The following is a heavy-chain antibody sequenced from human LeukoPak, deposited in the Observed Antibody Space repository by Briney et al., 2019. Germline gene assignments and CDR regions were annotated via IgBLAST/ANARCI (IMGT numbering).Heavy chain of an antibody. CDR3: ARAKYWNYVGYFDY. J-gene: IGHJ4*02. D-gene: IGHD1-7*01. Sequence: SETLSLTCTVSGYSIRNYYYWGWIRQPPGKGLEWIGSIYQSGSTYYNPSLKSRVTISVGTSKNQFSLKVNSVSASDTAVYHCARAKYWNYVGYFDYWGQGTLVTVSS. CDR1: GYSIRNYYY. CDR2: IYQSGST. V-gene: IGHV4-38-2*02.